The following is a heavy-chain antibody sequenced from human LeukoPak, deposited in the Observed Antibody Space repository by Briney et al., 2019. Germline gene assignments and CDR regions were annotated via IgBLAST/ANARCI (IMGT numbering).Heavy chain of an antibody. CDR3: ARGDFRWEMATTIAFDI. CDR1: GFTFRNYA. CDR2: ISYAGSNE. D-gene: IGHD5-24*01. V-gene: IGHV3-30*04. J-gene: IGHJ3*02. Sequence: GGSLRLSCAPSGFTFRNYAMHWVRQAPGKGLEWVAVISYAGSNEHYADSVKGRFTISRDNSKNTLFLQMNSLRAEDTAVYYCARGDFRWEMATTIAFDIWGQGTMVTVSS.